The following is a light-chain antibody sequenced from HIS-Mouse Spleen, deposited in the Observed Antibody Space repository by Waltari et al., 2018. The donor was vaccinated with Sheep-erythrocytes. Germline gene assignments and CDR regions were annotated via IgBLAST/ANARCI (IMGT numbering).Light chain of an antibody. CDR1: SSAVGGYNY. J-gene: IGLJ1*01. V-gene: IGLV2-11*01. CDR3: CSYAGSYNHV. CDR2: DVS. Sequence: QSALTPPRSVSGSPGQSVTISCTGTSSAVGGYNYSPWYQQHPGKTPKLMIYDVSKRPSGVPDRFSGSKSGNTASLTISGLQAEDEADYYCCSYAGSYNHVFATGTKVTVL.